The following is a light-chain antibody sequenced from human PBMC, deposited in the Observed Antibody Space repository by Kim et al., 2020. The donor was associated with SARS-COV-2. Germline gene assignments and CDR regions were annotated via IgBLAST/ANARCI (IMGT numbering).Light chain of an antibody. J-gene: IGLJ1*01. CDR3: QVWDSSTSYV. CDR1: NIGSKN. Sequence: GQTARITCGGNNIGSKNVHWYQQKPGQAPVLVIYRDSNRPSGIPERFSGSNSGNTATLTISRAQAGDEADYYCQVWDSSTSYVFGTGTKVTVL. CDR2: RDS. V-gene: IGLV3-9*01.